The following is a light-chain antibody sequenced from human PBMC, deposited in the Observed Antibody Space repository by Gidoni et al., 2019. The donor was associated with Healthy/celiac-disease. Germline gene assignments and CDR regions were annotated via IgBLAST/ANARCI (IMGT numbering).Light chain of an antibody. CDR2: QAS. Sequence: DIQMTQSPSTLSASVGDRVTITCRASQSISSWLAWYQQKPGKAPKLLIYQASSLESGVPSRFSCSGAGTEFTPTISSLQPDDFATYYCQQYNSYPWTFGHGTKVEIK. J-gene: IGKJ1*01. CDR3: QQYNSYPWT. CDR1: QSISSW. V-gene: IGKV1-5*03.